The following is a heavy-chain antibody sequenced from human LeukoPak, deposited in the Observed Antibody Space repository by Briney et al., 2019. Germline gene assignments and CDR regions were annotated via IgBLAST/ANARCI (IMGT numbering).Heavy chain of an antibody. CDR2: VRNKANTYST. Sequence: PGGSLRLSCAASGFTVGSSYMDWVRQAPGKGLEWVGRVRNKANTYSTNYAASVKGGFSITRDDSMNSVYLQMNSLKTEDTAVYYCVRVWRGYYFDSWGQGILVTVSS. CDR3: VRVWRGYYFDS. V-gene: IGHV3-72*01. D-gene: IGHD3-10*01. J-gene: IGHJ4*02. CDR1: GFTVGSSY.